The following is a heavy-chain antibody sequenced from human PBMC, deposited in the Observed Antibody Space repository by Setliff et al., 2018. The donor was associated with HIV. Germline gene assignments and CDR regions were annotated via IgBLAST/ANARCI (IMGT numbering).Heavy chain of an antibody. J-gene: IGHJ6*03. CDR3: AKGSGKITIYYYYMDV. CDR2: ISAGGGTT. D-gene: IGHD3-3*01. V-gene: IGHV3-23*01. CDR1: GFTFSSYA. Sequence: PGGSLRLSCAASGFTFSSYAMNWVRQTPGKGLEWVSGISAGGGTTYYADSVKGRFTVSRDNSKNTLYLQMNSLRAEDTAVYYCAKGSGKITIYYYYMDVWGKGTTVTVSS.